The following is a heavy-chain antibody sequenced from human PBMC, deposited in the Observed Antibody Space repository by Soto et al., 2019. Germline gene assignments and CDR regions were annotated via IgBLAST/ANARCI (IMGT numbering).Heavy chain of an antibody. D-gene: IGHD3-3*01. CDR2: IVVGSGNT. CDR1: GFTFTSSA. J-gene: IGHJ6*02. CDR3: AADPRFLEWFSPYYGMDV. Sequence: ASVKVSCKASGFTFTSSAVQWVRQARGQRLEWIGWIVVGSGNTNYAQKFQERVTITRDMSTSTAYMELSGLRSEDTAVYYCAADPRFLEWFSPYYGMDVWGQGTTVTVSS. V-gene: IGHV1-58*01.